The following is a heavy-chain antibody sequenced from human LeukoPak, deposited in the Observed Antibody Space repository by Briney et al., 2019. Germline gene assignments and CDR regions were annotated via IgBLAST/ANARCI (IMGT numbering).Heavy chain of an antibody. J-gene: IGHJ5*02. D-gene: IGHD3-10*01. Sequence: ASVKVSCKASGYTFTGYYVHWVRQAPGQGLEWMGWINPNSGGTNYAQKFQGRVTMTRDTSISTAYMELSRLRSDDTAVYYCARAPITMVRGVDVWGQGTLVTVSS. V-gene: IGHV1-2*02. CDR2: INPNSGGT. CDR1: GYTFTGYY. CDR3: ARAPITMVRGVDV.